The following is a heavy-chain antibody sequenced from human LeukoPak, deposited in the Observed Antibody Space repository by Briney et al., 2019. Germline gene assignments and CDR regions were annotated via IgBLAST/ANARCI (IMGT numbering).Heavy chain of an antibody. J-gene: IGHJ5*02. CDR3: ARDQLSRGVWFDP. D-gene: IGHD1-1*01. V-gene: IGHV1-18*01. CDR2: ISGYTGDT. CDR1: GYTFTNYD. Sequence: GASVKVSCKTSGYTFTNYDIYWVRQAPGQGLECMGWISGYTGDTKYAQILQGRVTMTTDTSTSTAYMELRSLRSDDTAVYYCARDQLSRGVWFDPWGQGTLVTVSS.